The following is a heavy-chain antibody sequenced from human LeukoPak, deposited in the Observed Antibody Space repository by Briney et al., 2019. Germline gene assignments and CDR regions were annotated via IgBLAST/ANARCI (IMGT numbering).Heavy chain of an antibody. CDR1: GFTFSSYA. V-gene: IGHV3-23*01. Sequence: GGSLRLSCAASGFTFSSYAMYWVRQAPGKGLEWVSAISGGKDSTYYADSVKGRFTISRDNSRSTLYLQMDNLRAEDTAIYYCATKRGQGTQLNYNWFDPWGQGTLVTVSS. CDR2: ISGGKDST. D-gene: IGHD1-1*01. J-gene: IGHJ5*02. CDR3: ATKRGQGTQLNYNWFDP.